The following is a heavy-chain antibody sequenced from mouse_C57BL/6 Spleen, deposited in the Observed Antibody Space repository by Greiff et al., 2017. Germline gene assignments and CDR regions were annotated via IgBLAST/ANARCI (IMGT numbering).Heavy chain of an antibody. CDR1: GFSLTSYG. CDR2: IWSGGST. D-gene: IGHD1-1*01. V-gene: IGHV2-2*01. CDR3: ARTYYGSSGPYAMDY. Sequence: QVQLQQSGPGLVQPSQSLSITCTVSGFSLTSYGVHWVRQSPGKGLEWLGVIWSGGSTDYNAAFISRLSISKDNSKSQVFFKMNSLQADDTAIYYCARTYYGSSGPYAMDYWGQGTSVTVSS. J-gene: IGHJ4*01.